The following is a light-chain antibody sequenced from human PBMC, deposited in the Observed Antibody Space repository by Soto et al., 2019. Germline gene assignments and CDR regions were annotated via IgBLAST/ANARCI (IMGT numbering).Light chain of an antibody. V-gene: IGLV8-61*01. CDR3: VLYMGSGPWVV. Sequence: QTVVTQEPSFSVSPGGTVTLTCGLSSGSVSTSYYPSWSHQTPGQAPRTLIYSKNTRSSGVPDRFSGSILGNKAALTITGAQADDESDYYCVLYMGSGPWVVFGGGTKVTVL. J-gene: IGLJ2*01. CDR2: SKN. CDR1: SGSVSTSYY.